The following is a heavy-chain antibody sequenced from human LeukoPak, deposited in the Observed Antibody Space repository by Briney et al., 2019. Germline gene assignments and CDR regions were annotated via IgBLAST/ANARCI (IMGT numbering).Heavy chain of an antibody. J-gene: IGHJ6*02. CDR1: GGSFSGYY. V-gene: IGHV4-59*10. D-gene: IGHD3-10*01. Sequence: SETLSLTCAVYGGSFSGYYWSWIRQPAGKGLEWIGRIYTSGSTNYNPSLKSRVTMSVDTSKNQFSLKLSSVTAADTAVYYCARGHIPSFGYYGSGKDGMDVWGQGTTVTVSS. CDR3: ARGHIPSFGYYGSGKDGMDV. CDR2: IYTSGST.